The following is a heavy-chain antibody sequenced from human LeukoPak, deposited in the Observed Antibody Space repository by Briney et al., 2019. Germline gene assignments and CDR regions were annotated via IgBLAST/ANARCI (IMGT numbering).Heavy chain of an antibody. CDR3: ARGDFDY. J-gene: IGHJ4*02. V-gene: IGHV3-53*01. CDR2: AFSDGRT. CDR1: GITVSTNY. Sequence: GGSLRLSCAASGITVSTNYMSWVRQAPGKGLEWVSIAFSDGRTFYADSVKGRFTISRDSSKNTVFLQMNSLRAENTAVYYCARGDFDYWGQGTLVTVSS.